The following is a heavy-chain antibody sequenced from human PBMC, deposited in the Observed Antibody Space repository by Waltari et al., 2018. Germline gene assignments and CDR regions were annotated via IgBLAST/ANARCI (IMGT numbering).Heavy chain of an antibody. D-gene: IGHD3-16*01. CDR1: GGSISSGDYY. CDR2: TYYSGST. Sequence: QVQLQESGPGLVKPSQTLSLTCTVSGGSISSGDYYWSWIRQPPGKGLEWIGYTYYSGSTSYDPSLKSRVTISVDTSKNQFARKLRSVTAADTAVYYCAGEGASRGERLDYWGQGTLVTVSS. CDR3: AGEGASRGERLDY. V-gene: IGHV4-30-4*08. J-gene: IGHJ4*02.